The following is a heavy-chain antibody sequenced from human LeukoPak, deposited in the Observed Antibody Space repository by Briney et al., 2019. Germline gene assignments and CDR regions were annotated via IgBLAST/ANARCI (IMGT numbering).Heavy chain of an antibody. CDR3: ARGPVSTHGMDV. Sequence: ASVTVSFKASGYTFTSYGINWVQQATGQGREWMGWKNPNSGRTGFAQKFQGRLTMTTNTSISTAYMELSSLTSEDTAVYYCARGPVSTHGMDVWGQGTTVTVSS. J-gene: IGHJ6*02. CDR1: GYTFTSYG. CDR2: KNPNSGRT. D-gene: IGHD2-2*01. V-gene: IGHV1-8*01.